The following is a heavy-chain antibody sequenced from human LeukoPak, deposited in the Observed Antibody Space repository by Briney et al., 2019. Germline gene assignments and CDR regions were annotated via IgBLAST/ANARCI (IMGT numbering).Heavy chain of an antibody. CDR3: ARAISVAATGDAFDI. J-gene: IGHJ3*02. D-gene: IGHD6-19*01. V-gene: IGHV1-69*04. Sequence: VASVKVSCKASGGTFSSYAISWVRQAPGQGLEWMGRIIPILGIANYPQKFQGRVTITADKSTSTAYMELSSLRSEDTAVYYCARAISVAATGDAFDIWGQGTMVTVSS. CDR2: IIPILGIA. CDR1: GGTFSSYA.